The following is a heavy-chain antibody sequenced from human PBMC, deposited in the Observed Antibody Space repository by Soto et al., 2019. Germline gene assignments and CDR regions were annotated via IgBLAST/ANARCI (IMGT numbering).Heavy chain of an antibody. Sequence: PSETLSLTCAVYGGSFSGYYWSWIRQPPGKGLEWIGEINHSGSTNYNPSLKSRVTISVDTSKNQFSLKLSSVTAADTAVYYCARGRYDILTGYYKDDWFDPWGQGTLSTVS. CDR3: ARGRYDILTGYYKDDWFDP. V-gene: IGHV4-34*01. CDR2: INHSGST. D-gene: IGHD3-9*01. CDR1: GGSFSGYY. J-gene: IGHJ5*02.